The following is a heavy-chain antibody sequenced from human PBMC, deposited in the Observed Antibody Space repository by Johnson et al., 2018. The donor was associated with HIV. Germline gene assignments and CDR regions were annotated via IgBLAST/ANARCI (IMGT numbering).Heavy chain of an antibody. D-gene: IGHD1-26*01. Sequence: QVQLVESGGGVVQPGRSLRLSCAASGFTFSSYGMHWVRQAPGKGLEWVALISYDGSHQYYADSVKGRFTIARDNSKNTLYLQMNRLRAEDTAVYYCARDGEWELEDAFDIWGQVTMVTVSS. V-gene: IGHV3-30*19. CDR2: ISYDGSHQ. CDR1: GFTFSSYG. CDR3: ARDGEWELEDAFDI. J-gene: IGHJ3*02.